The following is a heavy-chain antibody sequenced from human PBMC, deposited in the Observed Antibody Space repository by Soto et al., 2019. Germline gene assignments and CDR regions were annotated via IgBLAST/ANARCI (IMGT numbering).Heavy chain of an antibody. CDR3: ARSTGQYYDFWSGQPSYYYYGTDV. V-gene: IGHV1-3*01. CDR2: INAGNGNT. Sequence: ASVKVSCKASGYTFTSYAMHWVRQAPGQRLEWMGWINAGNGNTKYSQKFQGRVTITRDTSASTAYMELSSLRSEDTAVYYCARSTGQYYDFWSGQPSYYYYGTDVWGQGTTVTVSS. D-gene: IGHD3-3*01. CDR1: GYTFTSYA. J-gene: IGHJ6*02.